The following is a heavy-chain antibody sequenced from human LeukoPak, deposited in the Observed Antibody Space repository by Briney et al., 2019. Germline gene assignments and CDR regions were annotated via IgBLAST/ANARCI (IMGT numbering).Heavy chain of an antibody. CDR2: ISSRSSTI. Sequence: GGSLRLSCAASGFTFSDYEMNWVRQAPGKGLEWVSYISSRSSTIYYADSVKGRFTIFRDNAKNSLFLQMSSLRAEDTALYYCAKSPLLGYCSGGSCYQVDNWGQGTLVTVSS. D-gene: IGHD2-15*01. CDR1: GFTFSDYE. V-gene: IGHV3-48*03. J-gene: IGHJ4*02. CDR3: AKSPLLGYCSGGSCYQVDN.